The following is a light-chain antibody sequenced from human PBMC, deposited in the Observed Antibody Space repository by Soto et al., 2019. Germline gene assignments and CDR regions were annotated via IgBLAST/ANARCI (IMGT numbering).Light chain of an antibody. Sequence: DIVMTQSPLSLPVTPGEPASISCRSSQSLLHSNGYNYLDWYLQKPGQSPQLLIYLGSNRASGVTDRLSGSGSGTDFTLKIRRVEAEDVGVYYCMQALQTPRTFGQGTKVEIK. V-gene: IGKV2-28*01. J-gene: IGKJ1*01. CDR3: MQALQTPRT. CDR1: QSLLHSNGYNY. CDR2: LGS.